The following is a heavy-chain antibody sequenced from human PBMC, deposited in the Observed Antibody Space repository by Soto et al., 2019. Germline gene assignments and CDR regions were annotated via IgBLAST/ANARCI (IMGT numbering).Heavy chain of an antibody. J-gene: IGHJ4*02. Sequence: QVQLVESGGGVVQPGRSLRLSCAASGFTFSSYAMHWVRQAPGKGLEWVAVISYDGSNKYYADSVKGRFTISRDNSKNTLYLQMNSLRAEDTAVYYCASEMTCLDYWGQGTLVTVSS. CDR2: ISYDGSNK. D-gene: IGHD2-21*02. CDR3: ASEMTCLDY. CDR1: GFTFSSYA. V-gene: IGHV3-30-3*01.